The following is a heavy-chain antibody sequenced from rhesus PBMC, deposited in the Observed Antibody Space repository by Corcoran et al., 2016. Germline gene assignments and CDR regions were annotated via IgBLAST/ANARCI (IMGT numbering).Heavy chain of an antibody. J-gene: IGHJ4*01. CDR1: GYSISSNY. V-gene: IGHV4S14*01. Sequence: QVQLQESGPGLVKPSETLSLTCAVSGYSISSNYWNWIRQPPGKGLEWIGGLYGRGGSNYLNPSLKSRVTLSVDTSKNQFSLKLSSVTAADTAMYYCASGRYFDYWGQGVLVTVSS. CDR2: LYGRGGSN. CDR3: ASGRYFDY.